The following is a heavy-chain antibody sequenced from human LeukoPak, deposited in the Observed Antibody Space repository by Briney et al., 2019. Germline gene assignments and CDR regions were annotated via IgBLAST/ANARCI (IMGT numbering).Heavy chain of an antibody. J-gene: IGHJ4*02. D-gene: IGHD3-3*01. CDR3: ARRFWSGYPKRLYYFDY. CDR1: GCSFSSSSYF. CDR2: IKQEGREK. Sequence: GTLTLTCTVSGCSFSSSSYFWFWVPQAPGKGREGLSNIKQEGREKYYVDSVKGRFTISRDNSKNTMYLQMNSLRAEDTAVYYCARRFWSGYPKRLYYFDYWGKGTLVTVS. V-gene: IGHV3-7*01.